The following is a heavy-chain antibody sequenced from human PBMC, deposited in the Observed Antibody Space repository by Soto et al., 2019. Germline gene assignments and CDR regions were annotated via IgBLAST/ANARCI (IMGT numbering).Heavy chain of an antibody. CDR2: ISGSGGST. CDR1: GFTFSSYA. Sequence: GGSLRLSCAASGFTFSSYAMSWVRQAPGKGLEWVSAISGSGGSTYYANSVKGRFTISRDNSKNTLYLQMNSRRADDTAVYYCAKAMNGITIVGVVSYNFDYWGQGTLVTVSS. J-gene: IGHJ4*02. D-gene: IGHD3-3*01. V-gene: IGHV3-23*01. CDR3: AKAMNGITIVGVVSYNFDY.